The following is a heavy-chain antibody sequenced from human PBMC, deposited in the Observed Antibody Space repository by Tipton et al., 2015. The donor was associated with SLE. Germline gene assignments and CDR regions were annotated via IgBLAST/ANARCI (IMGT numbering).Heavy chain of an antibody. CDR3: ATFPKTDAFDI. V-gene: IGHV4-59*08. Sequence: TLSLTCTVSGGSISSYYWSWVRQPPGKGLEWIGYIYYSGSTNYNPSLKSRVTISVDTSKNPFSLKLSSVTAADTAVYYCATFPKTDAFDIWGQGTMVTVSS. CDR1: GGSISSYY. CDR2: IYYSGST. J-gene: IGHJ3*02.